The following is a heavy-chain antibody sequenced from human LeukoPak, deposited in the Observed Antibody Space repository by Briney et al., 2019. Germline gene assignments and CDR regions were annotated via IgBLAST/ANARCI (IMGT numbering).Heavy chain of an antibody. CDR2: IYYSGST. D-gene: IGHD3-9*01. CDR1: GGSIRRYY. Sequence: SETLSLTCTVSGGSIRRYYWSWIRQPPGKGLEWIGYIYYSGSTNYNPSLKSRVTISVDTSKNQFSLKLSSVTAADTAVYYRAKAGIRYPPYYFDYWGQGTLVTVSS. J-gene: IGHJ4*02. V-gene: IGHV4-59*01. CDR3: AKAGIRYPPYYFDY.